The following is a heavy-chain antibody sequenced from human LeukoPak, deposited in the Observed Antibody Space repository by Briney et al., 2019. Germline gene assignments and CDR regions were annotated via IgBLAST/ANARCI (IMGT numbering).Heavy chain of an antibody. J-gene: IGHJ4*02. CDR1: GFTFSSYD. CDR3: ARTTTYYDFWSGYYEAPYYFDY. CDR2: IGTAGDT. V-gene: IGHV3-13*01. Sequence: GGSLRLSCAASGFTFSSYDMHWVRQAPGKGLEWVSAIGTAGDTYYPGSVKGRFTISRENAKNSLYLQMNSLRAEDTAVYYCARTTTYYDFWSGYYEAPYYFDYWGQGTLVTVSS. D-gene: IGHD3-3*01.